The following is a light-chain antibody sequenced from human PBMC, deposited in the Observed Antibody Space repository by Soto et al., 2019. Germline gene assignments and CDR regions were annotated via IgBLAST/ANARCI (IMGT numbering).Light chain of an antibody. J-gene: IGKJ1*01. Sequence: DIQITQSPSTLSGSVGDRVTITCRASQTISSWLAWYQQKPGKAPKLLIYKASTLKSGVPSRFRGSGSGTEFTLTLSSLQPDDFATYYCQHYNSYSEAFGQGTKVDIK. V-gene: IGKV1-5*03. CDR3: QHYNSYSEA. CDR2: KAS. CDR1: QTISSW.